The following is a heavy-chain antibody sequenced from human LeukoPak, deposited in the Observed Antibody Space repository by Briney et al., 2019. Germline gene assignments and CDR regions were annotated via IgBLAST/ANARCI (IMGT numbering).Heavy chain of an antibody. CDR3: AKTTTGYSSGRFPGWPVDY. Sequence: GGSLRLSCAASGSTFSSYAMYWVRQAPGKGLEWVSGIFGSGGSTHYADSVKGRFTISRDNSKNTVYLQMNSLRAEDTAVYYCAKTTTGYSSGRFPGWPVDYWGQGTLVTVSS. D-gene: IGHD6-19*01. V-gene: IGHV3-23*01. CDR1: GSTFSSYA. CDR2: IFGSGGST. J-gene: IGHJ4*02.